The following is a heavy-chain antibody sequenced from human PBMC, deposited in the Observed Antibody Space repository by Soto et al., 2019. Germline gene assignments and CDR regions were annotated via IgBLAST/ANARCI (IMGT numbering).Heavy chain of an antibody. V-gene: IGHV1-69*13. CDR3: ASSSSWRYYYYYYGMDV. CDR2: IIPIFGTA. CDR1: GGTFSSYA. D-gene: IGHD6-13*01. Sequence: SVKVSCKASGGTFSSYAISWVRQAPGQGLEWMGGIIPIFGTANYAQKFQGRVTITADESTSTAYMELSSLRSEDTAVYYCASSSSWRYYYYYYGMDVWGQGTTVTVSS. J-gene: IGHJ6*02.